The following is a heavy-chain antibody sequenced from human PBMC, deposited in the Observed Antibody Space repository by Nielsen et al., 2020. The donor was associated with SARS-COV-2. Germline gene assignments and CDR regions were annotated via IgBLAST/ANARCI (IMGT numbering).Heavy chain of an antibody. CDR2: IIPILGIA. CDR1: GGTFSSYA. D-gene: IGHD3-22*01. V-gene: IGHV1-69*04. CDR3: AAHPYYYDSSGYYWAFDI. J-gene: IGHJ3*02. Sequence: SANVSCKASGGTFSSYAISWVRQAPGQGLEWMGRIIPILGIANYAQKFQGRVTITADKSTSTAYMELSSLRSEDTAVYYCAAHPYYYDSSGYYWAFDIWGQGTMVTVSS.